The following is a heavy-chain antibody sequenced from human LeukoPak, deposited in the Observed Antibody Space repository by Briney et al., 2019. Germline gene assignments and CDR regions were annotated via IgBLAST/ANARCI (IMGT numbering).Heavy chain of an antibody. CDR1: GFSFSSYA. J-gene: IGHJ6*02. CDR2: IDAGGGDT. V-gene: IGHV3-23*01. Sequence: GGSLRLSCAASGFSFSSYAMTWVRQAPGKGLEWVSSIDAGGGDTYHSDPVKGRFTISRDNSMNTLYLQMNSLRAADTAVYYCGRPTKYWLVRGNGVDVWGQGTTVTVSS. CDR3: GRPTKYWLVRGNGVDV. D-gene: IGHD6-19*01.